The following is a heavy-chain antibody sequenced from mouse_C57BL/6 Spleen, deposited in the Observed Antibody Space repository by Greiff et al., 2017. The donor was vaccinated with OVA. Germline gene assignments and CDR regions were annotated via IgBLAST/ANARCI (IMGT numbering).Heavy chain of an antibody. CDR2: IWTGGGT. J-gene: IGHJ3*01. V-gene: IGHV2-9-1*01. CDR3: ARNSLYGSSGLFAY. CDR1: GFSLTSYA. D-gene: IGHD1-1*01. Sequence: QVQLQRSGPGLVAPSQSLSITCTVSGFSLTSYAISWVRQPPGKGLEWLEVIWTGGGTNYNSALKSRLSISKDNSKSQVFLKMNSLQTDDTARYYCARNSLYGSSGLFAYWGQGTLVTVSA.